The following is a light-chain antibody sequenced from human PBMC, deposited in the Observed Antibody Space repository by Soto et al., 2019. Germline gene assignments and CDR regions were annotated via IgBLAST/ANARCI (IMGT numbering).Light chain of an antibody. J-gene: IGKJ2*01. CDR3: QHYNNWPPDYT. Sequence: EVVMTQSPATLSVSPGEKATLSCRASQSIRSYLAWYQQKAGQAPRLLIYGASMRATGVPTRFSGSGSGTEFTLTISSLQSEDFALYYCQHYNNWPPDYTFGQGTKVEIK. V-gene: IGKV3-15*01. CDR1: QSIRSY. CDR2: GAS.